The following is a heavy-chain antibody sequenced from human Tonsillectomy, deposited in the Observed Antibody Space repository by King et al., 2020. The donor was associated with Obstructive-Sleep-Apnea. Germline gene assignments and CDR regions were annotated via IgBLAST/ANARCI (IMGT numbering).Heavy chain of an antibody. Sequence: VQLVESGGGLVQPGGSLRLSCAASGFTFSSYAMSWVRQAPGKGLEWVSAISGSGGSTYYADSVKGRFTISRDNSKNKLYLQMNSRRAEDTAVYYCAKARGSGTYYKNYFDYWGQGTLVTVSS. V-gene: IGHV3-23*04. CDR1: GFTFSSYA. CDR2: ISGSGGST. J-gene: IGHJ4*02. CDR3: AKARGSGTYYKNYFDY. D-gene: IGHD3-10*01.